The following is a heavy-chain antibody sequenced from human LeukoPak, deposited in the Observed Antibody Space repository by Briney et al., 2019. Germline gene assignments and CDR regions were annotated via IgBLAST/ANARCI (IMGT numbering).Heavy chain of an antibody. CDR3: AGDIRYCSSTSCNGG. V-gene: IGHV1-2*02. Sequence: ASVKVSCKASGYTFTGYYMHWVRQAPGQGLEWMGWINPNSGGTNYAQKFQGRVTMTRDTSISTAYMELSRLRSDDTAVYYCAGDIRYCSSTSCNGGWGQGTLVTVSS. CDR1: GYTFTGYY. CDR2: INPNSGGT. D-gene: IGHD2-2*01. J-gene: IGHJ4*02.